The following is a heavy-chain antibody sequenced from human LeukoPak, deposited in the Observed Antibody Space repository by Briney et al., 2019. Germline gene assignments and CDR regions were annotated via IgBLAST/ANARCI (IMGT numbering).Heavy chain of an antibody. CDR1: GFTFSNAW. CDR2: IKQDGSEK. V-gene: IGHV3-7*01. J-gene: IGHJ3*01. CDR3: AMLKNAFDF. Sequence: PGGSLRLSCAASGFTFSNAWMSWVRQAPGKGLEWVANIKQDGSEKYYVDSVKGRFTISRDNAKNSLYLQMNSLRAEDTAVYYCAMLKNAFDFWGQGTMVTVSS.